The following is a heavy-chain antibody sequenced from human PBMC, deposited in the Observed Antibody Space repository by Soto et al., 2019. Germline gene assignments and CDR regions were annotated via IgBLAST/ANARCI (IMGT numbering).Heavy chain of an antibody. Sequence: QLQLQESGPGLVKPSETLSLTCTVSGGSISSSSYYWGWIRQPPGKGLEWIGSIYYSGSTYYNPSHKRRDTISVDRAKNHFSLQLSSVTAADTAVDYCARLPYYMDVWGKGTTVTVSS. CDR1: GGSISSSSYY. CDR3: ARLPYYMDV. CDR2: IYYSGST. V-gene: IGHV4-39*01. J-gene: IGHJ6*03.